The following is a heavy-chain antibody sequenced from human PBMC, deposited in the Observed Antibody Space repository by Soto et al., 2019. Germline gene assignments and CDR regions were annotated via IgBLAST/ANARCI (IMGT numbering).Heavy chain of an antibody. V-gene: IGHV4-30-4*01. Sequence: SETLSLTCTVSGGSISSGDYYWSWIRQPPGKGLEWIGYIYYGGSTYYNPSLKSRVTISVDTSKNQFSLKLSSVTAADTAVYYCARLGSPVVPAYYYYYGMDVWGQGTTVTVSS. CDR2: IYYGGST. J-gene: IGHJ6*02. D-gene: IGHD2-2*01. CDR1: GGSISSGDYY. CDR3: ARLGSPVVPAYYYYYGMDV.